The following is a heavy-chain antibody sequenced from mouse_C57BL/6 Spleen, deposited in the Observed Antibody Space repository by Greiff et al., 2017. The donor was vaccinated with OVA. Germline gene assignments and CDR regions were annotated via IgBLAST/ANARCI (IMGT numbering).Heavy chain of an antibody. CDR1: GYSITSGYY. CDR2: ISYDGSN. CDR3: ARDDGSSPYYFDY. D-gene: IGHD1-1*01. V-gene: IGHV3-6*01. J-gene: IGHJ2*01. Sequence: DVQLQESGPGLVKPSQSLSLTCSVTGYSITSGYYWNWIRQFPGNKLEWMGYISYDGSNNYNPSLKNRISITRDTSKNQFFLKLNSVTTEDTATYYCARDDGSSPYYFDYWGQGTTLTVSS.